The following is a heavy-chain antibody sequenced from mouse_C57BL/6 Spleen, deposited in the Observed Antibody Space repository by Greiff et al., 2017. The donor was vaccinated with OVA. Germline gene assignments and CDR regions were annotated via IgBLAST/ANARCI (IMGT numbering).Heavy chain of an antibody. V-gene: IGHV5-16*01. Sequence: EVQLQESEGGLVQPGSSMKLSCTASGFTFSDYYMAWVRQVPEKGLEWVANINYDGSSTYYLDSLKSRFIISRDNAKNILYLQMSSLKSEDTATYYCAREVGLRRAMDYWGQGTSVTVSS. D-gene: IGHD2-4*01. CDR2: INYDGSST. CDR1: GFTFSDYY. CDR3: AREVGLRRAMDY. J-gene: IGHJ4*01.